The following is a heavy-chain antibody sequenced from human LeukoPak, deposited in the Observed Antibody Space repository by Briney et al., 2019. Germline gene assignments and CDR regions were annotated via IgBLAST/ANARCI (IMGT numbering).Heavy chain of an antibody. V-gene: IGHV3-30*04. CDR1: GFSLSNYA. Sequence: AGRSLRLSCVVSGFSLSNYAMHWVRQAPGKGLEWVAVISYDGGNKYYADSVKGRFTISRDNSRNTLYLQMNSLRAEDTAVYYCQRDFMTAAGIHWGQGTLVTVSS. CDR3: QRDFMTAAGIH. D-gene: IGHD6-13*01. J-gene: IGHJ4*02. CDR2: ISYDGGNK.